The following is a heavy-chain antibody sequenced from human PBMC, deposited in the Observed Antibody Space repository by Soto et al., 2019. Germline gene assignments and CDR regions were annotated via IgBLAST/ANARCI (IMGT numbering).Heavy chain of an antibody. V-gene: IGHV1-18*01. CDR2: ISTYNGNT. CDR1: GYTFTSYG. Sequence: QVQVMQSGAEVKKPGASVKVSCKASGYTFTSYGISWVRQAPGQGLEWMGWISTYNGNTNYAQKLQGRVTMTTDTSTSTAYMELRSLRSDDTAVYYCGRDLYQSVFYYGMDVWGQGPTVTVSS. D-gene: IGHD2-2*01. J-gene: IGHJ6*02. CDR3: GRDLYQSVFYYGMDV.